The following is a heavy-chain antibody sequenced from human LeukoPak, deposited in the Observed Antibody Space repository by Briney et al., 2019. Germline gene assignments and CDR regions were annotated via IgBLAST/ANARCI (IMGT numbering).Heavy chain of an antibody. CDR3: ARVEGYYDFGSGYSFYNWFAP. CDR2: ISAYNGNT. V-gene: IGHV1-18*01. Sequence: GASVKVSCKASGYTFTSYGISWVRQAPGQGLEWMGWISAYNGNTNYAQKLQGRVTMTTDTSTSTAYMELRSLRSDDTAVYYCARVEGYYDFGSGYSFYNWFAPWGQETLVTVSS. D-gene: IGHD3-3*01. J-gene: IGHJ5*02. CDR1: GYTFTSYG.